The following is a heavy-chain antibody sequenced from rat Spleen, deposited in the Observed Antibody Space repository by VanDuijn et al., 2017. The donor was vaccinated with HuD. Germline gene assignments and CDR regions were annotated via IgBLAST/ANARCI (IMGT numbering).Heavy chain of an antibody. Sequence: EVQLVESGGGLVQPGRSLKLSCAASGFTFSNYGMAWVRQAPTKGLEWVASISTGGGNTYYRDSVKGRFTITRDNAKNTLYLQMDSLRSEDTATYYWARHFYYDGSYTDWYFDFWGPGTMVTVSS. CDR3: ARHFYYDGSYTDWYFDF. D-gene: IGHD1-12*02. CDR1: GFTFSNYG. CDR2: ISTGGGNT. V-gene: IGHV5S13*01. J-gene: IGHJ1*01.